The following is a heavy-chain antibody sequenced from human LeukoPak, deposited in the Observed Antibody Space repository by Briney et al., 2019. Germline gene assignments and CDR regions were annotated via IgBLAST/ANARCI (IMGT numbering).Heavy chain of an antibody. J-gene: IGHJ4*02. CDR2: ISYDGSNK. Sequence: GRSLRLSCAASGFTFSSYAMHWVRQAPGKGLEWVAVISYDGSNKYYADSVKGRFTISRDNAKNSLYLQMNSLRAEDTAVYYCARGTGDWGKITYYFDYWGQGTLVTVSS. D-gene: IGHD7-27*01. CDR3: ARGTGDWGKITYYFDY. V-gene: IGHV3-30-3*01. CDR1: GFTFSSYA.